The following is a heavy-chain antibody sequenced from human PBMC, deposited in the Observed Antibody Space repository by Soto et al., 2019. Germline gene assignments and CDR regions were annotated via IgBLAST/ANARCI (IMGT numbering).Heavy chain of an antibody. CDR2: IYYDGRS. V-gene: IGHV4-31*03. CDR1: GDSISRYGYF. CDR3: ARGTMLRGPGYYYAMDV. J-gene: IGHJ6*02. D-gene: IGHD3-10*01. Sequence: PSETLSLTCSVSGDSISRYGYFWTWIRQHPGKGLEWIGYIYYDGRSYYTPSLKSRVIISVDTSKNQFSLNLTAVTAADTAIYYCARGTMLRGPGYYYAMDVWGQGTTVTVSS.